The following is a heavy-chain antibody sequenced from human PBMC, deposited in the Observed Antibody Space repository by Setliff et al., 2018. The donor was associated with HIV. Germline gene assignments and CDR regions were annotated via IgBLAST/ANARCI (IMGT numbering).Heavy chain of an antibody. CDR1: GLTSNDHG. CDR3: GKDILPGGLAK. J-gene: IGHJ4*02. CDR2: IIWNSGFT. D-gene: IGHD3-10*01. Sequence: GGSLRLSCAVSGLTSNDHGMHWVRQVPGKGLEWVAGIIWNSGFTGYADSVKGRFTISSDNAKNSLYLQMNSLRLEDTALYYCGKDILPGGLAKWGQGTLVTVSS. V-gene: IGHV3-9*02.